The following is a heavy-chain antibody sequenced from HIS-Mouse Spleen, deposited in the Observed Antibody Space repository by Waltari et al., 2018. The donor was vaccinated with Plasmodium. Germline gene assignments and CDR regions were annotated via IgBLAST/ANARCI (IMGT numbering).Heavy chain of an antibody. Sequence: QLQLQESGPGLVKPSETLSLTCTVSGGSISSSSYYWGWIPQPPGKGLEWIGMIYYWVITQYHPSLKMRVTISVYTSKNQFSLKLSSVTAADTAVYYCARDRITGPSYCDYWGQGTLVTVSS. CDR1: GGSISSSSYY. J-gene: IGHJ4*02. V-gene: IGHV4-39*07. D-gene: IGHD1-20*01. CDR3: ARDRITGPSYCDY. CDR2: IYYWVIT.